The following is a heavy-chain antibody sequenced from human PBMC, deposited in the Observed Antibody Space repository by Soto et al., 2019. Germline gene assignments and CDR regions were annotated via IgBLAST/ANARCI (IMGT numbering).Heavy chain of an antibody. J-gene: IGHJ5*02. Sequence: TLSLKCTVSGGSIRSAGHYWSWTRQHPGKVLEWIGYINHSGTTFYNPSLKSRLTISVDTSENQFSLRLTSVTAADTAVYFCARWGGFCQEGVCAAPFDPWGQGTLVTVSS. V-gene: IGHV4-31*03. CDR2: INHSGTT. CDR3: ARWGGFCQEGVCAAPFDP. D-gene: IGHD2-8*01. CDR1: GGSIRSAGHY.